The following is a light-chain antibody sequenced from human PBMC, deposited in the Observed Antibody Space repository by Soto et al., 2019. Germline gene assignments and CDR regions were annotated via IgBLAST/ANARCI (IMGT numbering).Light chain of an antibody. CDR3: QQLTGVTPYT. Sequence: IQLTQSPSSLSASVGDGVTITCRASQGISSSLAWYQQKPGKAPKLLIYAASTLQSGVPSRFSGSGSGTDFTLTISSLQPEDFATYYCQQLTGVTPYTFGQGTKLEIK. V-gene: IGKV1-9*01. J-gene: IGKJ2*01. CDR2: AAS. CDR1: QGISSS.